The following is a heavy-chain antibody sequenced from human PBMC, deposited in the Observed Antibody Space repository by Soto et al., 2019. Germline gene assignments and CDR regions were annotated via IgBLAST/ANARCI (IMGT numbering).Heavy chain of an antibody. D-gene: IGHD4-17*01. J-gene: IGHJ4*02. CDR2: IYYSGST. V-gene: IGHV4-30-4*01. CDR3: ARAYGDYDHYDS. Sequence: PSETLSLTCTVSGGSFSVSDCYWTWIRQPPGKGLEWIGYIYYSGSTYYNPSLSGRVTISVDRSKSQFSPELSSVTAADTAVYYGARAYGDYDHYDSWGQGSRVTVAS. CDR1: GGSFSVSDCY.